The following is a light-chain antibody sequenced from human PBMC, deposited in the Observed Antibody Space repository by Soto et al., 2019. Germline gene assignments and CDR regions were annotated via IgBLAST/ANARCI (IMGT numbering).Light chain of an antibody. J-gene: IGKJ1*01. V-gene: IGKV3-20*01. CDR1: QSVSGSTY. CDR2: GAS. CDR3: QQYVSSPWT. Sequence: EIVLTQSPGTLSMSPGERATLSCRASQSVSGSTYLAWYQQKPGQAPRLLIYGASSRATGIPDRFSGSGSGTDFTLTISRLEPEDFAVYYCQQYVSSPWTFGQGTKVDIK.